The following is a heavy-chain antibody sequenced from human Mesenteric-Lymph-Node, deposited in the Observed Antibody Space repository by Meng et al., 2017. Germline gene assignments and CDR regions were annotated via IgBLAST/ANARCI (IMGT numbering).Heavy chain of an antibody. Sequence: QVQLVESGGGVVQPGRSLRLSCAASGFTFSSYGMHWVRQAPGKGLEWVAVISYDGSNKYYADTVKGRFTISRDNSKNTLYLQMNSLRTEDTAVYYCAKVTAMGIDYYYGMDVWGQGTTVTVSS. V-gene: IGHV3-30*18. CDR3: AKVTAMGIDYYYGMDV. CDR1: GFTFSSYG. D-gene: IGHD2-21*02. CDR2: ISYDGSNK. J-gene: IGHJ6*02.